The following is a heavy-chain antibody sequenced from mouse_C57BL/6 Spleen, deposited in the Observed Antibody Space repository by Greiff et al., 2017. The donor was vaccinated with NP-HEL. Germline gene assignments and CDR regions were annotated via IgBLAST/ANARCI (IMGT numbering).Heavy chain of an antibody. D-gene: IGHD2-3*01. CDR1: GYTFTSYG. J-gene: IGHJ4*01. CDR3: AREGDYDGYLHAMDY. CDR2: IYPRSGNT. V-gene: IGHV1-81*01. Sequence: VQLQQSGAELARPGASVKLSCKASGYTFTSYGISWVKQRTGQGLEWIGEIYPRSGNTYYNEKFKGKATLTADKSSSTAYMELRSLTSEDSAVYFCAREGDYDGYLHAMDYWGQGTSVTVSS.